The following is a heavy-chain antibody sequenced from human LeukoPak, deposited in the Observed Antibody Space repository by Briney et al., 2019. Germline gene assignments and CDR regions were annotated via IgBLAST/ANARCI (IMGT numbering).Heavy chain of an antibody. CDR1: GFTVSSNY. J-gene: IGHJ4*02. D-gene: IGHD1-26*01. V-gene: IGHV3-53*01. Sequence: PGGSLRLSCAASGFTVSSNYMSWVRQAPGKGLEWVSVIYSGGSTYYADSVKGRFIISRDNSKNTLYLQMNSLRAEDTAVYYCARESGSYSFGFDYWGQGTLVTVSS. CDR3: ARESGSYSFGFDY. CDR2: IYSGGST.